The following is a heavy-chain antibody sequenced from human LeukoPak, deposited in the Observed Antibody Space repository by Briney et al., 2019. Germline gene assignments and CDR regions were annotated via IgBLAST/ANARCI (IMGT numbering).Heavy chain of an antibody. CDR1: GGTFSSYA. CDR3: ARDRKATVTSYYGMDV. V-gene: IGHV1-69*13. CDR2: IIPIFGTA. D-gene: IGHD4-17*01. Sequence: SVKVSCKASGGTFSSYAISWVRQAPGQGLEWMGGIIPIFGTANYAQKFQGRVTITADESTSTAYMELSSLRSEDTAVYYCARDRKATVTSYYGMDVWGQGTTVTVSS. J-gene: IGHJ6*02.